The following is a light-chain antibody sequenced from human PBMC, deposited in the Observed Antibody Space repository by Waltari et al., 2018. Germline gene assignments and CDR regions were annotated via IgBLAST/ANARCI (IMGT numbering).Light chain of an antibody. CDR1: QGIRND. Sequence: AIQMTQSPSSLSASVGDRVTITCRASQGIRNDLNWYQQKPGKAPKLLIYAASILESGVPSRFSGSGSGTDFTLTISSLQPEDVATYYCLQENNYPQTFGQGTKVEIK. CDR3: LQENNYPQT. V-gene: IGKV1-6*01. J-gene: IGKJ1*01. CDR2: AAS.